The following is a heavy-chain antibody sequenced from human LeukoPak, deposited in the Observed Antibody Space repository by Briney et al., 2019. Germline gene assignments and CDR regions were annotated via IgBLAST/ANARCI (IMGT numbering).Heavy chain of an antibody. CDR1: SVSMSSYY. J-gene: IGHJ4*02. V-gene: IGHV4-59*01. CDR3: ARAHSYSGYAEADY. Sequence: SVNLSLTCTVSSVSMSSYYWSWIRQPPGKGLEWIGYIYYSGSTKYNPYNPSLKSRVTISIDTSKKEFSLKLRSMTAADTAVYYCARAHSYSGYAEADYWGQGTLVTVSS. CDR2: IYYSGST. D-gene: IGHD5-12*01.